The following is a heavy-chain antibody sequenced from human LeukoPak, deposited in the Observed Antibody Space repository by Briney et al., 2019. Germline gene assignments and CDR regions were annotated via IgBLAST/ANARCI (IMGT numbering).Heavy chain of an antibody. J-gene: IGHJ6*03. CDR3: AKDLGFWVYMDV. Sequence: GGSLRLSCAASGFTFSSYGMHWVGQAPGKGLEWVAFIRYDGSNKYYADSVKGRFTISRDNSKNTLYLQMNSLRAEDTAVYYCAKDLGFWVYMDVWGKGTTVTVSS. CDR1: GFTFSSYG. V-gene: IGHV3-30*02. D-gene: IGHD2/OR15-2a*01. CDR2: IRYDGSNK.